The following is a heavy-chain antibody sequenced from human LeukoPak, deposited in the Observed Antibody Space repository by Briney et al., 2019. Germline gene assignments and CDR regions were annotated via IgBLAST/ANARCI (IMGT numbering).Heavy chain of an antibody. D-gene: IGHD3-10*01. CDR3: SRDLPRTSGP. CDR1: GFSFSTSW. CDR2: INSDGRRV. J-gene: IGHJ5*02. V-gene: IGHV3-74*01. Sequence: GGSLRLSCAASGFSFSTSWMHWARQTPGKGLVWVSHINSDGRRVNYADAVMGRFTISRDNANNMLYLQMNSLRPEDTAIYYCSRDLPRTSGPWGQGTLVTVSS.